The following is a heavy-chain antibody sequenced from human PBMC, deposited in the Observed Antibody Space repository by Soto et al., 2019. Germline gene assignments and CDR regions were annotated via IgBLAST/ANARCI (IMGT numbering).Heavy chain of an antibody. J-gene: IGHJ4*02. CDR1: GYTFTNYY. CDR3: AMGLRFSNLFDY. Sequence: ASVKVSCKTSGYTFTNYYVHWVRQAPGQGLEWMGIINPNSGNTGYAQKFQGRVTMTRNTSISTAYMELSSLRSEDTAVYYCAMGLRFSNLFDYWGQGTLVTVSS. D-gene: IGHD5-12*01. V-gene: IGHV1-8*02. CDR2: INPNSGNT.